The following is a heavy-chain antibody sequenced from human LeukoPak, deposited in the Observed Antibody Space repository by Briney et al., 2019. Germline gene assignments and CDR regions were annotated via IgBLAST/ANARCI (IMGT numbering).Heavy chain of an antibody. V-gene: IGHV4-61*02. J-gene: IGHJ5*02. CDR2: IYTSGST. CDR1: GGSISSGSYY. CDR3: ARGITMVRGVTTVNWFDP. Sequence: SQTLSLTCTVSGGSISSGSYYWSWIRQPAGKGLEWIGRIYTSGSTNYNPSLKSRVTISVDTSKNQFSLKLSSVTAADTAVYYCARGITMVRGVTTVNWFDPWGQGTLVTVSS. D-gene: IGHD3-10*01.